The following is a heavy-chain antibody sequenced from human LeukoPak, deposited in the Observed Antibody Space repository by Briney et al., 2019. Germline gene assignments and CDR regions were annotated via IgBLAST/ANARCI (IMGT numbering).Heavy chain of an antibody. CDR1: GGTFSSYA. CDR3: ARPGIAARSHYYYYMDV. CDR2: IIPIFGTA. D-gene: IGHD6-6*01. J-gene: IGHJ6*03. V-gene: IGHV1-69*05. Sequence: GASVKVSCKASGGTFSSYAISWVRQAPGQGLEWMGGIIPIFGTANYAQKFQGRVTITTDESTSTAYMELSSLRSEDTAVYYCARPGIAARSHYYYYMDVWGKGTTATVSS.